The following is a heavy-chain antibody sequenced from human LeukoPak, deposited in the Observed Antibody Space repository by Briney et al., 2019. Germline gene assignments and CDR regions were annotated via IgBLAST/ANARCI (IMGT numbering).Heavy chain of an antibody. CDR2: IRYDGINK. CDR1: GFTFGNYG. J-gene: IGHJ4*02. CDR3: ARDLQGWIQLWSTGRAALDY. Sequence: GGSLRLSCAASGFTFGNYGIHWVRQAPGKGLEWVAFIRYDGINKYYADSVKGRFTISRDNSKNTVYLQMISLRVEDTAVYYCARDLQGWIQLWSTGRAALDYWGQGTLVTVSS. V-gene: IGHV3-30*02. D-gene: IGHD5-18*01.